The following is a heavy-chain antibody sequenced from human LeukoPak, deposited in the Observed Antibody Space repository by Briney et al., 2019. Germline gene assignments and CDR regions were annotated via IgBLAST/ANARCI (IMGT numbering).Heavy chain of an antibody. CDR2: IYHSGRT. D-gene: IGHD6-19*01. J-gene: IGHJ4*02. CDR1: GYSISSGYY. CDR3: ARGGRWLEFPY. V-gene: IGHV4-38-2*02. Sequence: SETLSLTCTVSGYSISSGYYWGWIRQPPGKGLEWIGSIYHSGRTYYNPSLKSRVTISVDTSKNQFSLKLSSVTAADTAVYYCARGGRWLEFPYWGQGTLVTVSS.